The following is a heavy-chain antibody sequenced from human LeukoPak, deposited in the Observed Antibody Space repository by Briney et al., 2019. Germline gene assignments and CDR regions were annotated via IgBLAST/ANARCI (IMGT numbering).Heavy chain of an antibody. CDR1: GGSISSYY. D-gene: IGHD3-10*01. CDR3: ARVWKLGSGSYPGSYYYYGMDV. V-gene: IGHV4-4*07. J-gene: IGHJ6*02. Sequence: SETLSLTCTVSGGSISSYYWSWIRQPAGKGLEWIGRIYTSGSTTYNPSLKSRVTMSVDTSKNQSSLKLSSVTAADTAVYYCARVWKLGSGSYPGSYYYYGMDVWGQGTTVTVSS. CDR2: IYTSGST.